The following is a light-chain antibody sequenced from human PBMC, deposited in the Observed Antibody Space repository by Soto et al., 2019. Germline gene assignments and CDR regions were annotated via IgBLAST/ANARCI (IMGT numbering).Light chain of an antibody. J-gene: IGKJ1*01. V-gene: IGKV1-5*01. Sequence: IHMTPSPATLCPPLGDRVPITCRASQRISSWLAWYQQKPGKAPKFLIYDGSTLESGVPARFSGSGSGTEFTLTISSLQPDDFATYCCQDYTCYSEAFCDGTKVDI. CDR3: QDYTCYSEA. CDR2: DGS. CDR1: QRISSW.